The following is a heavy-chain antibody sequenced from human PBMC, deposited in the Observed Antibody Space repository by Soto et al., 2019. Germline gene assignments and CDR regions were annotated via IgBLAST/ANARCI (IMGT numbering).Heavy chain of an antibody. V-gene: IGHV4-34*01. Sequence: SETLSLTCAVYGGSFSGYYWSWIRQSPGKGLEWIGEINHGGSTNYNPSLKSRVIISVDTSKNHFSLKLNSVTAADTAVYYCARIPYSSSWYKGWFDPWGQGTLVTVSS. CDR3: ARIPYSSSWYKGWFDP. J-gene: IGHJ5*02. D-gene: IGHD6-13*01. CDR1: GGSFSGYY. CDR2: INHGGST.